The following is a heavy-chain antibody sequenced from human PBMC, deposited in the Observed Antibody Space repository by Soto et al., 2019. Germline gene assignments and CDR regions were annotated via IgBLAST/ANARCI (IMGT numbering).Heavy chain of an antibody. D-gene: IGHD1-7*01. J-gene: IGHJ3*02. CDR2: IYPGDSDT. V-gene: IGHV5-51*01. CDR1: GYSFTSYW. CDR3: ARRQTGTTDAFDI. Sequence: PGESLKISCKGSGYSFTSYWIGWVRQMPGKGLEWMGFIYPGDSDTRYSPSFQGQVTISADKSISTAYLQWSSLKASDTAMYYCARRQTGTTDAFDIWGQGTMVTVSS.